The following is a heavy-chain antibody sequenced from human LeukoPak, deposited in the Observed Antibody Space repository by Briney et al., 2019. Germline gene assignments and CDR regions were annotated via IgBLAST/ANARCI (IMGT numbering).Heavy chain of an antibody. CDR2: IYWNDDK. CDR1: GFSLSTSGVG. D-gene: IGHD5/OR15-5a*01. Sequence: SGPTLVNPPQTLTLTCTFSGFSLSTSGVGVGWIRQPPGKALEWLALIYWNDDKRYSPSLKSRLTITKDTSKNQVVLTMTNMDPVDTATYYCAHRRPLPQNDAFDIWGQGTMVTVSS. J-gene: IGHJ3*02. V-gene: IGHV2-5*01. CDR3: AHRRPLPQNDAFDI.